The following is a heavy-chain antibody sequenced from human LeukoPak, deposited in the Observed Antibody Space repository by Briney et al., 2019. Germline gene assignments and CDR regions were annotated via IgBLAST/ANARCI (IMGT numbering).Heavy chain of an antibody. CDR1: GFTVSGNY. CDR2: IYSGSST. V-gene: IGHV3-66*01. J-gene: IGHJ4*02. Sequence: GGSLRLSCAASGFTVSGNYMSWVRRAPGKGLEWVSIIYSGSSTFYADSVKGRFTISRDNSKNTVYLQMNSLRAEDTAVYYCARGPRIAVAGTYFDYWGQGTLVTVSS. D-gene: IGHD6-19*01. CDR3: ARGPRIAVAGTYFDY.